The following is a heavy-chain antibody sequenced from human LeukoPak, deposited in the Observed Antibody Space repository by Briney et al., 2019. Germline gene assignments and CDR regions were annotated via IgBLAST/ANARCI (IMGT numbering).Heavy chain of an antibody. J-gene: IGHJ6*02. CDR2: IYYSGST. V-gene: IGHV4-39*01. D-gene: IGHD5-24*01. CDR1: GGSISSSSYY. Sequence: SETLSLTCTVSGGSISSSSYYWGWIRQPPGKGLEWIGSIYYSGSTYYNPSLKSRVTISVDTSKNQFSLKLSSVTAADTAVYYCARGLAIEMATIWDYYYGMDVWGQGTTVTVSS. CDR3: ARGLAIEMATIWDYYYGMDV.